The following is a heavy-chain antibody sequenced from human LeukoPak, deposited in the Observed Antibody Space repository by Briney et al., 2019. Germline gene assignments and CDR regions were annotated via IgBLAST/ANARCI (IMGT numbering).Heavy chain of an antibody. V-gene: IGHV1-2*02. CDR1: GYTFTGYY. Sequence: ASVKVSCKASGYTFTGYYMHCVRQAPGQGLEWMGWINPNSGGTNYAQKFQGRVTMTRDTSISTAYMALSRLRSDDTAVYYCARVGYYYDSEGDYWGQGTLVTVSS. CDR2: INPNSGGT. CDR3: ARVGYYYDSEGDY. D-gene: IGHD3-22*01. J-gene: IGHJ4*02.